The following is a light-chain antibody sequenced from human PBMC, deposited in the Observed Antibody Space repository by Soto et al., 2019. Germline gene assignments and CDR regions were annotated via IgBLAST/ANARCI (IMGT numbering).Light chain of an antibody. Sequence: EILMTQSPSTLSASVGDRVTITCRASQSISSWLAWYQQKPGKAPKLLIYDASSLESGVPSRFSGSGSGTEFTLTISSLQPDDFATYYCQQYNSYSPLWTFGQGTKLEIK. CDR2: DAS. CDR1: QSISSW. V-gene: IGKV1-5*01. CDR3: QQYNSYSPLWT. J-gene: IGKJ2*02.